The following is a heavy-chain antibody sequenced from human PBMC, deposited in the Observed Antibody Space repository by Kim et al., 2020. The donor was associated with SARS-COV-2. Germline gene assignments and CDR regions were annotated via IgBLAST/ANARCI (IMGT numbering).Heavy chain of an antibody. J-gene: IGHJ4*02. CDR2: FISDGIGP. CDR3: ARDAARYCSSTSCYTLDY. Sequence: GGSLRLSCAASGFTFSSYWMHWVRQAPGKGLGWFHGFISDGIGPTSADSVKGRFTISRDNAKNTRYLQMNSLGAEDTAVYYCARDAARYCSSTSCYTLDYWGQGTLVTVSS. V-gene: IGHV3-74*03. CDR1: GFTFSSYW. D-gene: IGHD2-2*02.